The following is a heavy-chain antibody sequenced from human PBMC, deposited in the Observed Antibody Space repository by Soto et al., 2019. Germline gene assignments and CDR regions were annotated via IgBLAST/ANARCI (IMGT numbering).Heavy chain of an antibody. J-gene: IGHJ4*02. CDR3: TSLLAVAGRTSEDY. CDR2: IRSKANSYAT. D-gene: IGHD6-19*01. CDR1: GFTFSGSA. Sequence: EVQLVESGGGLVQPGRSLRLSCAASGFTFSGSAMHWVRQASGKGLEWVGRIRSKANSYATAYAASVKGRFTISRDDSKNTAYLQMNSLKTEDTAVYYCTSLLAVAGRTSEDYWGQGTLVTVSS. V-gene: IGHV3-73*01.